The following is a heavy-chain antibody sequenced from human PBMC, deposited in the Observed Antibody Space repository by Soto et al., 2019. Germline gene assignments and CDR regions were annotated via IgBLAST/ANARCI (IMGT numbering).Heavy chain of an antibody. Sequence: QVQLVESGGGVVQPGRSLRLSCAASGFTFSSYGMHWVRQAPGKGLEWVAVIWYDGSNKYYADSVKGRFTISRDNSKNTLYLQMNSLRAEDTAVYYCARDFSYYDSSGYSGDYWGQGTLVTVSS. V-gene: IGHV3-33*01. CDR3: ARDFSYYDSSGYSGDY. J-gene: IGHJ4*02. D-gene: IGHD3-22*01. CDR1: GFTFSSYG. CDR2: IWYDGSNK.